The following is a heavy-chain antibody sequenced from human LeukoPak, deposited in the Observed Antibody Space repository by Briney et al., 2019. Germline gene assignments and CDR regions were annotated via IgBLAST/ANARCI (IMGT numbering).Heavy chain of an antibody. D-gene: IGHD5-18*01. J-gene: IGHJ4*02. CDR2: IYYSGST. V-gene: IGHV4-39*01. CDR1: SGSISSSSYY. CDR3: ARVSAAMADN. Sequence: PSETLSLTCSVSSGSISSSSYYWGWIRQPPGKGLEWIGSIYYSGSTYYNPSLKSQVTISVDTSKNQFSLKLSSVTAADTAVYYCARVSAAMADNWGQGTLVTVSS.